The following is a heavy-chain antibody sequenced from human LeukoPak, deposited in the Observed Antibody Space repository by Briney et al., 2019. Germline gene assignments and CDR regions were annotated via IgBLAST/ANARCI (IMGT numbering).Heavy chain of an antibody. D-gene: IGHD6-6*01. CDR2: IYYSGST. CDR3: ARRVAAHTDYFDY. Sequence: SETLSLTCTVSGGSISSRNYYWGWIRQPPGKGLELIGSIYYSGSTYYNPSLKSRVTMSVDTSKNQFSLKLISVTAADTAVYYCARRVAAHTDYFDYWGQGTLVTVSS. V-gene: IGHV4-39*01. CDR1: GGSISSRNYY. J-gene: IGHJ4*02.